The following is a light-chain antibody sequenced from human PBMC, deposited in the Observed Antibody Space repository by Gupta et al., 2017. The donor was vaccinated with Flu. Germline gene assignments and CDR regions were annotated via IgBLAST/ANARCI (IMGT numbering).Light chain of an antibody. Sequence: DIQMTQSPSTLSASVGDRVTIPCLASQSISRYLAWYQQRPGKAPKLLIYKASTVERGVPSRFSGSGSGTEFTLTIGSLQPEDFANYYCQHYNSYSQTFGHGTKVEIK. J-gene: IGKJ1*01. CDR2: KAS. CDR1: QSISRY. V-gene: IGKV1-5*03. CDR3: QHYNSYSQT.